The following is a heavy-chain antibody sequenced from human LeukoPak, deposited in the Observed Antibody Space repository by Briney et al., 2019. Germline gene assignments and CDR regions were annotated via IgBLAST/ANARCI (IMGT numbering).Heavy chain of an antibody. D-gene: IGHD6-19*01. CDR2: INPNTGNT. CDR1: GYTFTTYD. Sequence: ASVKLSFKASGYTFTTYDNNWVRHAPGPGLELKGWINPNTGNTGYTQKFQGRVTMTRNTSISTAYMELSSLRSEDTAVYYCARGRGSGHKENWFDPWGQGTLVTVSS. CDR3: ARGRGSGHKENWFDP. J-gene: IGHJ5*02. V-gene: IGHV1-8*01.